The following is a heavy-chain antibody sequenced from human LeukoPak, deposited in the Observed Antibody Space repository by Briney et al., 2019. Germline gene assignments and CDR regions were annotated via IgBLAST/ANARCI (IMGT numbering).Heavy chain of an antibody. V-gene: IGHV3-30*04. J-gene: IGHJ4*02. CDR2: ISYDGSEK. CDR1: GFTFSRYA. Sequence: GRSLRLSCAASGFTFSRYAMYWVRQAPGKGLEWVTVISYDGSEKYYADSVKGRFTISRDNSKNTVYLQMNSLRAEDTAVYYCANDLGWIQLNLGRGQGTLVTVSS. CDR3: ANDLGWIQLNLG. D-gene: IGHD5-18*01.